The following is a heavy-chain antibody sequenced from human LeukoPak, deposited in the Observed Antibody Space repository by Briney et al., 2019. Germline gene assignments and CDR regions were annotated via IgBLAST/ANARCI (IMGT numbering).Heavy chain of an antibody. D-gene: IGHD5-12*01. V-gene: IGHV1-3*04. CDR1: GYTFTIYA. J-gene: IGHJ4*02. CDR3: ARVGYSGYDSRPVFNY. CDR2: INTGNGNT. Sequence: ASVKVSCKASGYTFTIYAMHWVRQAPGQRLEWMGWINTGNGNTKYSQKFQGRVTITRATSTSTAYMELSSLRSEDTAVYYCARVGYSGYDSRPVFNYWGQGTLVTVSS.